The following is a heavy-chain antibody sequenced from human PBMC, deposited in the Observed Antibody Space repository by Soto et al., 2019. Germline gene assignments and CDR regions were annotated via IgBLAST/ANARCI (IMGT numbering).Heavy chain of an antibody. Sequence: QVQLQESGPGLVKPSQTLSLTCTVSGGSISSGDYYWSWIRQHPGKGLEWIGYIYYSGTTYYNPPIKSRLPISVDTSKNQLSLKLSSVTAVDTTVYDCARDSARDAELLYDSWGQGTLVTVSS. CDR3: ARDSARDAELLYDS. V-gene: IGHV4-31*03. D-gene: IGHD2-2*02. CDR1: GGSISSGDYY. CDR2: IYYSGTT. J-gene: IGHJ4*02.